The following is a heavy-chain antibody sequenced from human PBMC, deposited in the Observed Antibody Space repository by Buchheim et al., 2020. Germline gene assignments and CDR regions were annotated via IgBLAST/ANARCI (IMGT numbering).Heavy chain of an antibody. CDR1: GFAFSSFE. CDR3: ARVLEAGLRTGVDS. Sequence: EVQLVESGGGLVQPGGSLRLSCAASGFAFSSFEMIWVRQAPGKGLEWVSYISSDGTTIYYADSVKGRFAISRDNTRNSLYLQMNSLRAEDTGVYYCARVLEAGLRTGVDSWGQGTL. CDR2: ISSDGTTI. D-gene: IGHD3-3*01. J-gene: IGHJ4*02. V-gene: IGHV3-48*03.